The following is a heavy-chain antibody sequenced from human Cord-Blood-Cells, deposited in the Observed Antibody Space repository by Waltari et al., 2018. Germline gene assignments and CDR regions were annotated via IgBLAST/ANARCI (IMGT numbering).Heavy chain of an antibody. V-gene: IGHV1-2*02. J-gene: IGHJ3*02. CDR3: ATTQRNAFDI. Sequence: QVQLVQSGAEVKKPGASVKVSCKDSGYTFTGYYMHWVRQAPGQGLEWMGWINPNSGGTNYEQKFQGRVTMTRDTSISTAYMELSRLRSDDTAVYYCATTQRNAFDIWGQGTMVTVSS. D-gene: IGHD1-1*01. CDR2: INPNSGGT. CDR1: GYTFTGYY.